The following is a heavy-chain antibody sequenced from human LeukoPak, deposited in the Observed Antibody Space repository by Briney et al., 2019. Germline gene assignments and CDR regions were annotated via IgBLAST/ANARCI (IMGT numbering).Heavy chain of an antibody. J-gene: IGHJ6*02. D-gene: IGHD3-10*01. CDR3: ARGLLSYYYGMDV. CDR1: GFTFSSYA. CDR2: ISYDGSNK. Sequence: PGRSLRLSCAASGFTFSSYAMHWVRQAPGKGLEWVAVISYDGSNKYYADSVKGRFTISRDNSKNTLYLQMNSLRAEDTAVYYCARGLLSYYYGMDVWGQGTTVTVSS. V-gene: IGHV3-30-3*01.